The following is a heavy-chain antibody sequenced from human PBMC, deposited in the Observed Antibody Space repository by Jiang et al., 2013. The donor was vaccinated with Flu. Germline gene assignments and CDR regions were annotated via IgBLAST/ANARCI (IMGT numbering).Heavy chain of an antibody. CDR2: IKQDGSEK. Sequence: VESGGGLVQPGGSLRLSCAASEFTFGSYWMNWVRQAPGKGLEWVANIKQDGSEKYYVDSVKGRFTISRDNAKSSLYLQMNSLRAEDTAVYYCAREYGGYTNWYFDLWGRGTLVTVSS. V-gene: IGHV3-7*03. J-gene: IGHJ2*01. D-gene: IGHD5-12*01. CDR3: AREYGGYTNWYFDL. CDR1: EFTFGSYW.